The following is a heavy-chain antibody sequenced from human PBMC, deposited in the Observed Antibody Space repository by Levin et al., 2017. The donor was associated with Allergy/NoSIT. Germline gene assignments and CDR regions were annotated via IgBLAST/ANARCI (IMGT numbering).Heavy chain of an antibody. V-gene: IGHV3-23*01. CDR3: ARAYSSSWYDY. Sequence: LPGGSLRLSCAASGFTFSNYAMSWVRQAPGKGLEWVSSIAGSGGSTYYADSVKGRFTISRDNSKNTLYLQMNSLRAEDTALYYCARAYSSSWYDYWGQGTLVTVSS. CDR1: GFTFSNYA. D-gene: IGHD6-13*01. J-gene: IGHJ4*02. CDR2: IAGSGGST.